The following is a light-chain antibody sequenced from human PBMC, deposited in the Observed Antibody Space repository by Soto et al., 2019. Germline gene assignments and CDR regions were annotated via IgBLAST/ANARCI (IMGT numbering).Light chain of an antibody. CDR3: QQYGSSPTWT. CDR1: QSVSSNY. J-gene: IGKJ1*01. CDR2: GAS. Sequence: ESGLTQSPGTLSLSPGERATLSCRASQSVSSNYLAWYQQKPGQAPRLLIYGASTRATGIPDRVSGSGSGTDFTLTISRLEPEDSAVYYCQQYGSSPTWTFGQGTKVDIK. V-gene: IGKV3-20*01.